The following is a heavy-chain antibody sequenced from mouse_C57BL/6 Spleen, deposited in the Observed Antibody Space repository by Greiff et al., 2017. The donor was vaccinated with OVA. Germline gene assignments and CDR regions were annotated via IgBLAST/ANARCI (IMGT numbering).Heavy chain of an antibody. Sequence: EVQRVESGEGLVKPGGSLKLSCAASGFTFSSYAMSWVRQTPEKRLEWVAYISSGGDYISYADTVQGRVTFTRDNARNTLYMQMSSLKSEDTAMYYCTRENPRYYNGSSSVWFAYWGQGTLVTVSA. D-gene: IGHD1-1*01. CDR3: TRENPRYYNGSSSVWFAY. J-gene: IGHJ3*01. V-gene: IGHV5-9-1*02. CDR1: GFTFSSYA. CDR2: ISSGGDYI.